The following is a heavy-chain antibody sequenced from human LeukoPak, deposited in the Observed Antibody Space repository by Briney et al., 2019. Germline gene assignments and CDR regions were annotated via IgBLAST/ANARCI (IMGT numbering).Heavy chain of an antibody. D-gene: IGHD3-10*01. Sequence: GGSLRLSCAASGLTFSNAWMSWVRQAPGKGLEWVSAISGSGGSTYYADSVKGRFTISRDNSKNTLYLQMNSLRAEDTAVYYCAKESSRKLWFGELLAAEFDYWGQGTLVTVSS. CDR2: ISGSGGST. CDR1: GLTFSNAW. CDR3: AKESSRKLWFGELLAAEFDY. V-gene: IGHV3-23*01. J-gene: IGHJ4*02.